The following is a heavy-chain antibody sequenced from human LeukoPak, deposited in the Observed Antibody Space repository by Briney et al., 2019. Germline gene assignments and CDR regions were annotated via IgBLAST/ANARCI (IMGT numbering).Heavy chain of an antibody. CDR3: TTDPPIVVVVAAPFDY. CDR2: IKSKTDGGTT. Sequence: GGSLRLSCAASGFTFSNAWMSWVRQAPGKGLEWVGRIKSKTDGGTTDYAAPVKGRFTISRDDSKNTLYLQMNSLKTEDTAVYYCTTDPPIVVVVAAPFDYWGQGTLVTVSS. V-gene: IGHV3-15*01. J-gene: IGHJ4*02. D-gene: IGHD2-15*01. CDR1: GFTFSNAW.